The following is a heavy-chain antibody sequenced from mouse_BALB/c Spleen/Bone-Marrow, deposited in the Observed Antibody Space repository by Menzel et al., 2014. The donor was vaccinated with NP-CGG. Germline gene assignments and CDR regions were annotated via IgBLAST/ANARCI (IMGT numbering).Heavy chain of an antibody. CDR2: ISSGGDNT. CDR3: ARHTLYYYPSDY. V-gene: IGHV5-12-1*01. D-gene: IGHD1-1*01. CDR1: GFAFXSYD. J-gene: IGHJ2*01. Sequence: EVQLVESGGGLVKPGGSLKLSCAASGFAFXSYDMSWVRQTPEKRLEWVAFISSGGDNTYYPDTVKGRFTISRDNAKNTLYLQMSSLKSEDTAKYYCARHTLYYYPSDYWGQGTTLTVSS.